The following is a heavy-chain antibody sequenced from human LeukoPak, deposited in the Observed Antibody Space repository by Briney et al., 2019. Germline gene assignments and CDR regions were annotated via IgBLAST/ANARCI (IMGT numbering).Heavy chain of an antibody. Sequence: SQTLSLTCAVFGRSFSGYYWSWIRQRPGKGLEWIGEINHSGSTNYNPSLKSRVTISVDTPKTQSSLRVSSVTAADTAVYYWARAYGDYRYYYAYMDVWGKGTPVTVSS. V-gene: IGHV4-34*01. CDR3: ARAYGDYRYYYAYMDV. J-gene: IGHJ6*03. CDR1: GRSFSGYY. D-gene: IGHD4-17*01. CDR2: INHSGST.